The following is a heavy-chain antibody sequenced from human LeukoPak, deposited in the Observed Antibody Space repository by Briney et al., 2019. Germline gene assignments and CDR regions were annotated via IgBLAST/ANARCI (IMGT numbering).Heavy chain of an antibody. CDR2: IKQDGSEK. J-gene: IGHJ6*03. V-gene: IGHV3-7*01. Sequence: GGSLRLSCAGSGFTFNSYWMSWVRQAPGKGLEWAANIKQDGSEKDYLDSVKGRFTISRDNTKNSLYLQMNSLRAEDTAVYYCTRDRESGSVVHYYYYMDVWGKGTTVTVSS. D-gene: IGHD1-26*01. CDR1: GFTFNSYW. CDR3: TRDRESGSVVHYYYYMDV.